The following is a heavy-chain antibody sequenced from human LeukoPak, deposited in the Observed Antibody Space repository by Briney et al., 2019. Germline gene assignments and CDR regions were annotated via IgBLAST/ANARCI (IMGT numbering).Heavy chain of an antibody. CDR3: ARGGITIPNWFDP. CDR2: INWNGGST. Sequence: GGSLRLSCAASGFTFDDSDTSWVRQAPRKGLEWVSGINWNGGSTGYADPVKGRFTISRDNAKNSLYLQMNSLRAEDTALYYCARGGITIPNWFDPWGQGTLVTVSS. CDR1: GFTFDDSD. J-gene: IGHJ5*02. D-gene: IGHD3-3*01. V-gene: IGHV3-20*04.